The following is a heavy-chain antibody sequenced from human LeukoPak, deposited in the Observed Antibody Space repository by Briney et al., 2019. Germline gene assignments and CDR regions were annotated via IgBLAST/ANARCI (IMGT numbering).Heavy chain of an antibody. V-gene: IGHV4-34*01. Sequence: KPSETLSLACAVYGGSFSGYYCGWIRQPPGKGLEWIGEINHSGSTNYNPSLKSRVTISVDTSKNQFSLKLSSVTAADTAVYYCARGEGFDPWGQGTLVTVSS. CDR3: ARGEGFDP. CDR2: INHSGST. J-gene: IGHJ5*02. CDR1: GGSFSGYY.